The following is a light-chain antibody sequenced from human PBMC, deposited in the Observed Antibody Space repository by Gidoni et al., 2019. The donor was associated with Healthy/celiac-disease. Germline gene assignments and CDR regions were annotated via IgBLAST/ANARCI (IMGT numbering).Light chain of an antibody. V-gene: IGLV3-1*01. Sequence: SYELTQPPPVSVSPGQTASITCSGDQLGDKYACWYQQKPGQSPVLVIYQDSKRPSGIPERFSGSNSGNTATLTISGTQAMDEADYYCQAWDSSTVVFGGGTKLT. CDR2: QDS. CDR3: QAWDSSTVV. CDR1: QLGDKY. J-gene: IGLJ2*01.